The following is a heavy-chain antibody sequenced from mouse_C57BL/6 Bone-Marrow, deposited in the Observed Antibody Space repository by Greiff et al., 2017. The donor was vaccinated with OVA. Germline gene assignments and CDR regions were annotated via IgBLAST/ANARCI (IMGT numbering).Heavy chain of an antibody. J-gene: IGHJ2*01. D-gene: IGHD1-1*01. CDR2: IGPGSGST. Sequence: QVHVKQSGAELVKPGASVKISCKASGYTFTDYYINWVKQRPGQGLAWIGKIGPGSGSTYYNEKFKGKATLTADKSSSTAYMQLSSLTSEDSAVYFCARCGTTVVATDFDYWGQGTTLTVSS. CDR3: ARCGTTVVATDFDY. V-gene: IGHV1-77*01. CDR1: GYTFTDYY.